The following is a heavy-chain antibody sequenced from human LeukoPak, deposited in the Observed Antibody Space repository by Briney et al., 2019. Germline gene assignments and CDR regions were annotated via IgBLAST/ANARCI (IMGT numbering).Heavy chain of an antibody. CDR2: ISGSGGST. Sequence: TGGSLRLSCAASGVTFSSCAMSWVRQAPGKGLEWVSAISGSGGSTYYADSVKGRFNISRDNSKNTLYLQMHSLRAEDTAVYYCAELGITMIGGVWGKGTTVTISS. V-gene: IGHV3-23*01. CDR1: GVTFSSCA. CDR3: AELGITMIGGV. J-gene: IGHJ6*04. D-gene: IGHD3-10*02.